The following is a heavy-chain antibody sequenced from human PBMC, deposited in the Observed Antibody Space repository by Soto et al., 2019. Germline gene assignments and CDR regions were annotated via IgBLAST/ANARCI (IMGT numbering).Heavy chain of an antibody. CDR2: ISGSGGST. CDR3: AKWGHRSYYDILTGYLFDY. CDR1: GFTFSSYA. V-gene: IGHV3-23*01. Sequence: GGSLRLSCAASGFTFSSYAMSWVRQAPGKGLEWVSAISGSGGSTYYADSVKGRFTISRDNSKNTLYLQMNSLRAEDTAVYYCAKWGHRSYYDILTGYLFDYWGQGTLVTVSS. J-gene: IGHJ4*02. D-gene: IGHD3-9*01.